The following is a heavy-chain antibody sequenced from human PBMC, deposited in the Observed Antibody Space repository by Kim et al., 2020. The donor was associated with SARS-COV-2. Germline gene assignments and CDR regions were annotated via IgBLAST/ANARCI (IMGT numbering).Heavy chain of an antibody. V-gene: IGHV1-8*01. D-gene: IGHD6-13*01. CDR2: MNPNSGNT. J-gene: IGHJ4*02. CDR3: ARGQIVYSSSWPLKDY. Sequence: ASVKVSCKASGYTFTSYDINWVRQATGQGLEWMGWMNPNSGNTGYAQKFQGRVTMTRNTSISTAYMELSSLRSEDTAVYYCARGQIVYSSSWPLKDYWGQGTLVTVSS. CDR1: GYTFTSYD.